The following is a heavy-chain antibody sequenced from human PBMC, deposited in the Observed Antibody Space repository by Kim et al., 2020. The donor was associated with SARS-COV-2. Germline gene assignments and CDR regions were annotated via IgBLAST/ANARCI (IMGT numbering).Heavy chain of an antibody. CDR1: GFTVSSHH. J-gene: IGHJ3*01. CDR2: INNGGTT. Sequence: GGSLRLSCAASGFTVSSHHMSWVRQAPGKGLEWVSIINNGGTTNYADSVKGRFTISRDNSKDTLYLQMNSLRAEDTAMYYCVRGAATPDWGQGTMVAVSS. CDR3: VRGAATPD. V-gene: IGHV3-53*01. D-gene: IGHD6-25*01.